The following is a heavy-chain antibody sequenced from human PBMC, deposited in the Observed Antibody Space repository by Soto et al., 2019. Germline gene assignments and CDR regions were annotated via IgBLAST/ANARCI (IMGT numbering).Heavy chain of an antibody. CDR2: IYHSGST. J-gene: IGHJ4*02. Sequence: PSETLSLTCAVSSGSISSSNWWSWVRQPPGKGLEWIGEIYHSGSTNYNPSLKSRVTISVDKSKNQFSLKLSSVTAADTAVYYCARDLYGSGSYLNWGQGTLVTVSS. CDR1: SGSISSSNW. CDR3: ARDLYGSGSYLN. D-gene: IGHD3-10*01. V-gene: IGHV4-4*02.